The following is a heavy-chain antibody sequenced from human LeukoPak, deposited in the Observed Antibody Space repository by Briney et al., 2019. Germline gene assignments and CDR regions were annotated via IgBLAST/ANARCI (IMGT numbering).Heavy chain of an antibody. Sequence: GGSLRLSCAASGFTFSSYVMHWVRQAPGKGLEWVAVISYDGSNKYYAESVKGRFTISRDNSKNTLYLQMNSLRGEDTAVYYCATRERYDSSGYYHFNFDYWGQGTLVTVSS. CDR3: ATRERYDSSGYYHFNFDY. V-gene: IGHV3-30-3*01. D-gene: IGHD3-22*01. CDR1: GFTFSSYV. CDR2: ISYDGSNK. J-gene: IGHJ4*02.